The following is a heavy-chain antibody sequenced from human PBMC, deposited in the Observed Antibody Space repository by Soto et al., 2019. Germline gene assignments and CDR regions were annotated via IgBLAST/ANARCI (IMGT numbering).Heavy chain of an antibody. CDR3: ARDGGSQESVGIDP. J-gene: IGHJ5*02. D-gene: IGHD1-26*01. CDR2: ISGSGGST. CDR1: GFTFSSYA. V-gene: IGHV3-23*01. Sequence: PGGSLRLSCAASGFTFSSYAMSWVRQAPGKGLEWVSAISGSGGSTYYADSVKGRFTISRDNSKNSLYLQMNSLRAEDTAVYYCARDGGSQESVGIDPRGQGPLVTVSS.